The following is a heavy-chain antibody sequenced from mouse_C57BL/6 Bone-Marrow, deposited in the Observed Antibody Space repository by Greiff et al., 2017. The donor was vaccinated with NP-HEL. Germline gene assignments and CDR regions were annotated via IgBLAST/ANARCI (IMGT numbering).Heavy chain of an antibody. CDR2: IHPNSGST. CDR3: AIYDGYYYCAMDY. CDR1: GYTFTSYW. Sequence: VQLQQPGAELVKPGASVKLSCKASGYTFTSYWMHWVKQRPGQGLEWIGMIHPNSGSTNYNEKFKSKATLTVDKSSSTAYMQLSSLTSEDSTVDYCAIYDGYYYCAMDYWGQGTSVTVSS. J-gene: IGHJ4*01. V-gene: IGHV1-64*01. D-gene: IGHD2-3*01.